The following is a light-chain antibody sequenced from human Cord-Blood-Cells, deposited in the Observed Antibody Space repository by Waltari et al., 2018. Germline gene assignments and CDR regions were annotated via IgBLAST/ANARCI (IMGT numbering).Light chain of an antibody. CDR3: QQYNNGPPWT. V-gene: IGKV3-15*01. CDR1: QSVSSN. Sequence: EIVMTQSPATLSVSPGERATLSCRASQSVSSNLAWYQQKPGQAPRLLIYVASTRATGIPARFSGSGSGTKFTLTISSLQSEDFAVYYCQQYNNGPPWTFGQGTKVEIK. CDR2: VAS. J-gene: IGKJ1*01.